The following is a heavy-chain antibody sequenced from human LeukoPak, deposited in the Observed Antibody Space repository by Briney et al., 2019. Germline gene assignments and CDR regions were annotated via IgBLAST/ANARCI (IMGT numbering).Heavy chain of an antibody. CDR1: GGSISSYY. CDR3: ASTRRGAAALDY. V-gene: IGHV4-59*01. D-gene: IGHD6-13*01. CDR2: IYYSGST. Sequence: PSETLSLTCTVSGGSISSYYWSWIRQPPGKGLEWIGYIYYSGSTNYNPSLKSRVTISVDTPKNQFSLKLSSVTAADTAAYYCASTRRGAAALDYWGQGTLVTVSS. J-gene: IGHJ4*02.